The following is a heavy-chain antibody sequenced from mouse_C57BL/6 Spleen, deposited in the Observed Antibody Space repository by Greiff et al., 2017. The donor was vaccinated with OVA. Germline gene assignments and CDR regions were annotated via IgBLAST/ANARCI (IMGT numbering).Heavy chain of an antibody. D-gene: IGHD6-1*01. J-gene: IGHJ4*01. Sequence: EVNVVESGGGLVKPGGSLKLSCAASGFTFSSYAMSWVRQTPEKRLEWVATISDGGSYTYYPDNVKGRFTISRDNAKNNLYLQMSHLKSEDTAMYYCARAVLAYAMDYWGQGTSVTVSS. CDR1: GFTFSSYA. V-gene: IGHV5-4*03. CDR2: ISDGGSYT. CDR3: ARAVLAYAMDY.